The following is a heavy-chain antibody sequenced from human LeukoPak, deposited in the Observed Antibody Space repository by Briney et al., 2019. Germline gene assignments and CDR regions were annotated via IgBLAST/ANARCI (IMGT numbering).Heavy chain of an antibody. CDR1: GGSISSYY. CDR3: ARDSGSSTSL. CDR2: MYSSGST. Sequence: SETLSLTCTVSGGSISSYYWSWIPQPAGKGLEGIGRMYSSGSTNYNPSLKSRVIMSVDTSKRQFSLKLSSVTAADTAVYYCARDSGSSTSLWGQGTLVTVSS. D-gene: IGHD2-2*01. J-gene: IGHJ4*02. V-gene: IGHV4-4*07.